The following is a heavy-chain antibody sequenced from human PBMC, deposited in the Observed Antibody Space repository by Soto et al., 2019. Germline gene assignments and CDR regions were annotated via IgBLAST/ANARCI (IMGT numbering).Heavy chain of an antibody. Sequence: LSLTCALSSGSISSSNWWSLFRQPPGKGLEWIGEIYHSGSTNYNPSLKSRVTMSVDKSKNQFSLKLSSVTAADTAVYYCARVGCSGSSCYFPDYMDVWGKGTTVTVSS. CDR3: ARVGCSGSSCYFPDYMDV. J-gene: IGHJ6*03. CDR1: SGSISSSNW. CDR2: IYHSGST. D-gene: IGHD2-15*01. V-gene: IGHV4-4*02.